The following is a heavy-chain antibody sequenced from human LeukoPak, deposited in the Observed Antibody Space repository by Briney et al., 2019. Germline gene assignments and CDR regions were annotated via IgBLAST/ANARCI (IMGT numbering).Heavy chain of an antibody. CDR1: GGSISSGIYY. CDR2: IYTSGST. D-gene: IGHD3-10*01. CDR3: AGTMVRGVIGY. Sequence: SQTLSLTCTVSGGSISSGIYYWSWIRQPAGEGLEWIGRIYTSGSTTYNPSLRHRVTISVHTSKNQFSLKLSSVTAADTAVYYCAGTMVRGVIGYWGQGTLVTVSS. V-gene: IGHV4-61*02. J-gene: IGHJ4*02.